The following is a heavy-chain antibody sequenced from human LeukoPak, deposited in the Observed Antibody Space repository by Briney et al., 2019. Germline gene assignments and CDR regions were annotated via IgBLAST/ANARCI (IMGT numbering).Heavy chain of an antibody. D-gene: IGHD3-3*01. J-gene: IGHJ4*02. Sequence: SGGSLRLSCAASGFTFSNYAMSWVRQAPGKGLEWVANIKQDGSEKYYVDSVKGRFTISRDNAQNSLYLQMNSLRAEDTAVYYCARDGYYDFWSGYYTRYYFDYWGQGTLVTVSS. V-gene: IGHV3-7*01. CDR2: IKQDGSEK. CDR3: ARDGYYDFWSGYYTRYYFDY. CDR1: GFTFSNYA.